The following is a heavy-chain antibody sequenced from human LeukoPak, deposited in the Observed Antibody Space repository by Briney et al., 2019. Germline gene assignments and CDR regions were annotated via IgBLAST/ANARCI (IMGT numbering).Heavy chain of an antibody. D-gene: IGHD1-7*01. CDR3: ARGNYLLEAFDI. V-gene: IGHV4-38-2*02. Sequence: SETLSLTCTVSGYSISSRYYWGWIRQPPGKWLEWIGSIFHSGSTYYNPSLKSRVTISVDTSKNQFSLKLSSVTAADTAIYYCARGNYLLEAFDIWGQGTMVTVSS. J-gene: IGHJ3*02. CDR2: IFHSGST. CDR1: GYSISSRYY.